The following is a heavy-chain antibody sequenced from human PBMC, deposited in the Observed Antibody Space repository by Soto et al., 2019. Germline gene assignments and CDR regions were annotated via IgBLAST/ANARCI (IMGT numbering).Heavy chain of an antibody. V-gene: IGHV3-15*07. CDR2: IKSKTDGGTT. J-gene: IGHJ6*02. CDR3: TTDLQRYYYYYGMDV. CDR1: GFTFSNAW. Sequence: GGSLRLSCAASGFTFSNAWMNWVRQAPGKGLEWVGRIKSKTDGGTTDYAAPVKGRFTISRDDSKNTLYLQMNSLKTEDTAVYYCTTDLQRYYYYYGMDVWGQGTTVTVSS.